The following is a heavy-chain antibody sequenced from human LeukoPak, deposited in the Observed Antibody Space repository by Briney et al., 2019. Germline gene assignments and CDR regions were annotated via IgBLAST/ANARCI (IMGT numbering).Heavy chain of an antibody. Sequence: ASVKVSCKASGATFSDYALNWVRQAPGQGLEWMGVFIPILGTANSTQKFQDRVTITADMSTNTAYMELSSLRSEDTAVYHCARDGSSSGWFDPWGQGTLVTVSS. V-gene: IGHV1-69*10. CDR1: GATFSDYA. D-gene: IGHD6-6*01. J-gene: IGHJ5*02. CDR2: FIPILGTA. CDR3: ARDGSSSGWFDP.